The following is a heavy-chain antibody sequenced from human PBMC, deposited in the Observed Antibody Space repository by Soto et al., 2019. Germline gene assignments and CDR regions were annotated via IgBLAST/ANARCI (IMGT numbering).Heavy chain of an antibody. CDR3: GRDRLGGGLPGCMDA. Sequence: QAHLVQSGAEVRKPGASVRVSCKASGYNFIKNYLHWVRQAPGQGLEWMGIINARAGTKSSAQKFQGRITLGKDTSTNTVYIELNSLRSEDTAVYYCGRDRLGGGLPGCMDAWGQGTSVTVSS. D-gene: IGHD1-26*01. J-gene: IGHJ6*01. V-gene: IGHV1-46*01. CDR1: GYNFIKNY. CDR2: INARAGTK.